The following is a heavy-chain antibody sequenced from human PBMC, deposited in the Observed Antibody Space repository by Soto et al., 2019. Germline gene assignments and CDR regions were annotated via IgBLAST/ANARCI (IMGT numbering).Heavy chain of an antibody. Sequence: PGGSLRLSCAASGFTFSNYSMNWVRQAPGKGLEWDSSISSSSSYIYYADSVKGRFTISRDNAKNSLYLQMNSLRAEDTAVYYCARDRGYCSSTSCYLSSMDVWGKGTTVTVSS. J-gene: IGHJ6*04. CDR1: GFTFSNYS. V-gene: IGHV3-21*01. CDR3: ARDRGYCSSTSCYLSSMDV. CDR2: ISSSSSYI. D-gene: IGHD2-2*01.